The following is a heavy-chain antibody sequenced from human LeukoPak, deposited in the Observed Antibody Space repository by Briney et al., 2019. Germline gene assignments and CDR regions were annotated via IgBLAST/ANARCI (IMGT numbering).Heavy chain of an antibody. D-gene: IGHD3-3*01. CDR2: INHSGST. J-gene: IGHJ4*02. CDR3: ARGRVGYDFWSGYYRY. CDR1: GGSFSGYY. V-gene: IGHV4-34*01. Sequence: SVTLSLTCAVYGGSFSGYYCSWIRQPPGKGLEWIGEINHSGSTNYDPSLKSRVTISVDTSKNQFSLKLSSVTAADTAVYYCARGRVGYDFWSGYYRYWGQGTLVTVSS.